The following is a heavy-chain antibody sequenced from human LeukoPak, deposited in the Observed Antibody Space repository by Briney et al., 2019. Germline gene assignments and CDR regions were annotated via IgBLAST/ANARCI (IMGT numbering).Heavy chain of an antibody. CDR1: GGSISSYY. V-gene: IGHV4-4*07. CDR2: IYSSGST. D-gene: IGHD1-14*01. J-gene: IGHJ4*02. Sequence: PSETLSLTCTVSGGSISSYYWSWIRQPAGKGLEWIGRIYSSGSTTYNPSLKSRVSLSVDTSKNQFSLEPSSVTAADTAVYYCARGGTYNSFDYWGQGTLVTVSS. CDR3: ARGGTYNSFDY.